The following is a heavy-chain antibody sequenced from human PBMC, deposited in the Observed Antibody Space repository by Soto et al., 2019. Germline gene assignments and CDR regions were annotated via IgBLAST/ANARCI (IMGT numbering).Heavy chain of an antibody. D-gene: IGHD1-26*01. CDR2: ISWDGGGT. CDR1: GFRFVDFS. CDR3: AKGLIVGATFGLDY. J-gene: IGHJ4*02. V-gene: IGHV3-43*01. Sequence: GGSLRLSWGAVGFRFVDFSIHWVRQAPGKGLEWVSLISWDGGGTYYADSVRGRFTISRDNSKNSLYLQMNSLTTEDTALYYCAKGLIVGATFGLDYWGQGTLVTVSS.